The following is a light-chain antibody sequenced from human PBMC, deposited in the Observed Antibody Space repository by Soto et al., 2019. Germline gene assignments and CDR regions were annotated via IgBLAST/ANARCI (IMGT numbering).Light chain of an antibody. J-gene: IGKJ1*01. CDR2: GAS. CDR3: QQYNNWPMWT. Sequence: EIVRTQSPATLSLSPGERATLSCRASQSITRKLAWYQQSPGQAPRLLFYGASTRATGIPARFSGSGSGTELTLTINSLQPEDFAVYYCQQYNNWPMWTFGQGTKVDIK. V-gene: IGKV3-15*01. CDR1: QSITRK.